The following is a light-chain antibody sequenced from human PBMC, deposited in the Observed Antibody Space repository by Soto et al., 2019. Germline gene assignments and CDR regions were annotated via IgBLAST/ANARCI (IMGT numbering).Light chain of an antibody. CDR1: SSDGDDYTD. Sequence: QSALTQPASVSGSPGQSITISCTGISSDGDDYTDVSWYQQHPGKAPKLMIYEVTYLPSGVSNRFSGSKSGNTASLTISGLQAEDEADYYCSSYTSTSTVFGTGTKLTVL. CDR3: SSYTSTSTV. CDR2: EVT. J-gene: IGLJ1*01. V-gene: IGLV2-14*01.